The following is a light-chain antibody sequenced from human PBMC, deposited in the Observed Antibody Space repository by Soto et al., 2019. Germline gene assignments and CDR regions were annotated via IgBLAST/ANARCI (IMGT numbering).Light chain of an antibody. J-gene: IGLJ1*01. Sequence: QSALTQPRSVSGAPGQSVTISCTGTSTNVGGYNYVSWYQQPPGKVPKLMLYDVSNRPSGVPDRFSGSKSGNTASLTISGLRADDEAAYYCCSYAGRDTLYVFGSGTKLTVL. CDR1: STNVGGYNY. CDR3: CSYAGRDTLYV. V-gene: IGLV2-11*01. CDR2: DVS.